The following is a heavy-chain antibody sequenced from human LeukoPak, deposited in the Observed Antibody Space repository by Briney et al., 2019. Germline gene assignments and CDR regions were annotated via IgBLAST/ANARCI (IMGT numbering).Heavy chain of an antibody. CDR3: TREGGEGDYTAFDL. J-gene: IGHJ3*01. CDR1: GFIFSAYI. D-gene: IGHD3-3*01. Sequence: PGGSLRLSCAASGFIFSAYIMDWARQAPGKGLEWIGRIRKKNAGYTTEYAASVKGRFVVSRDDSKDSVFLQMNSLETEDTAVYYCTREGGEGDYTAFDLWGQGTMVTVSS. V-gene: IGHV3-72*01. CDR2: IRKKNAGYTT.